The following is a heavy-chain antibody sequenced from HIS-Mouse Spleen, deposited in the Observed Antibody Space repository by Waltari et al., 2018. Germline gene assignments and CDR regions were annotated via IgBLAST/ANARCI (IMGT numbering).Heavy chain of an antibody. V-gene: IGHV4-39*07. D-gene: IGHD6-13*01. CDR3: AREIPYSSSWYDWYFDL. Sequence: QLQLQESGPGLVKPSETLSLTCTVPGGSIGICSYYWGWIRQPPGKGLEWFGSIYYSGNPYYNPSLKSRVTISVDTSKNQFSLKLSSVTAADTAVYYCAREIPYSSSWYDWYFDLWGRGTLVTVSS. J-gene: IGHJ2*01. CDR1: GGSIGICSYY. CDR2: IYYSGNP.